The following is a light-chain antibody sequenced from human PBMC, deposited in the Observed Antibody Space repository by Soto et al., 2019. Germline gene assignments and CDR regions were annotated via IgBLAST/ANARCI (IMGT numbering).Light chain of an antibody. Sequence: EFVLTQSPGTLSLSPGERATLSCRASQSVRSNLLAWYQQKPGQAPRLLIYGASSRATGIPDRFSGSGSGTDFTLTISRLEPEDFAVYYCQQYGSSPPTWTFGQGTKVDIK. CDR2: GAS. CDR3: QQYGSSPPTWT. V-gene: IGKV3-20*01. CDR1: QSVRSNL. J-gene: IGKJ1*01.